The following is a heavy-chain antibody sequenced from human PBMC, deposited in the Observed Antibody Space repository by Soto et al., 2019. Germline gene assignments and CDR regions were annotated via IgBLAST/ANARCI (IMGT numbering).Heavy chain of an antibody. CDR1: GFTFRSYA. Sequence: VQILESGGDSVQPGGSLRLSCAISGFTFRSYAMSWVRQAPGKGLEWVSGISGTGGSTYYADSVKGRFTISRDNSKNTLYLQMNSVRAEDTAIYYCATGSVMVEICYFDSWGKGARVAVSS. CDR3: ATGSVMVEICYFDS. V-gene: IGHV3-23*01. D-gene: IGHD5-12*01. J-gene: IGHJ4*02. CDR2: ISGTGGST.